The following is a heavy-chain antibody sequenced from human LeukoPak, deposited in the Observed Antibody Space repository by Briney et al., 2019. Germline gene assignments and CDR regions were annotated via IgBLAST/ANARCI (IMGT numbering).Heavy chain of an antibody. J-gene: IGHJ3*02. D-gene: IGHD3-16*02. Sequence: GGSLRLSCAASGFTFSSYWMSWVRQTPGKWLEGVAYIKQDGSESYYVDSVNGGFTISRDNAKNSLYLQMNSLRAEDTAVYYYARDIEALDIWGQGTMVSVSS. V-gene: IGHV3-7*01. CDR1: GFTFSSYW. CDR2: IKQDGSES. CDR3: ARDIEALDI.